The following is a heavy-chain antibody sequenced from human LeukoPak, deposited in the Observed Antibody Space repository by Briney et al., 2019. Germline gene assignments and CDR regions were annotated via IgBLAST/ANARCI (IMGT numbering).Heavy chain of an antibody. CDR2: ISSSSSTI. CDR1: GFTFSTYT. V-gene: IGHV3-48*04. CDR3: ARGPLGAVATIRGGGFDY. Sequence: GGSLRLSCAASGFTFSTYTMNWVRQAPGKGLEWVSYISSSSSTIYYADSVKGRFTISRDNAKNSLYLQMNSLRAEDTAVYYCARGPLGAVATIRGGGFDYWGQGTLVTVSS. D-gene: IGHD5-12*01. J-gene: IGHJ4*02.